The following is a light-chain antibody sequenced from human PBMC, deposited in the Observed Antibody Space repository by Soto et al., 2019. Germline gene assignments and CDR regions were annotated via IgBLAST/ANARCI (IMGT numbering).Light chain of an antibody. CDR3: QQYNNWPPRYT. CDR1: QSVSSN. Sequence: EIVMTQFPATLSVSPGERATLSCRASQSVSSNLAWYQQKPGQAPRLLIYGASTRATGIPARFSGSGSGTEFTLTISSLQSEDFAVYYCQQYNNWPPRYTFRQATKLEIK. CDR2: GAS. V-gene: IGKV3-15*01. J-gene: IGKJ2*01.